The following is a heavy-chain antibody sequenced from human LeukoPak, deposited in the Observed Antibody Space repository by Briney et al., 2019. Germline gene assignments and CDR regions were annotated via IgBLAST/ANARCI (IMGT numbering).Heavy chain of an antibody. J-gene: IGHJ4*02. Sequence: GGSLRLSCAASGFTFSSYWMSWVRQVPGKGLEWVANINEDGSEKYYVDSLKGRFIISRDNAKDSLYLQMNSLRVDDTAVYYCARAPRGGFSGSYVDCWGQGTLVTVSS. CDR3: ARAPRGGFSGSYVDC. D-gene: IGHD1-26*01. V-gene: IGHV3-7*01. CDR1: GFTFSSYW. CDR2: INEDGSEK.